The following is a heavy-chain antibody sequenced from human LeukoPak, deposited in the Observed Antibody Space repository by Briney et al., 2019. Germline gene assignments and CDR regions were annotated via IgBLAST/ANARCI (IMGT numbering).Heavy chain of an antibody. J-gene: IGHJ2*01. Sequence: GGSLRLSCAASGFTVSSNYMSWVRQAPGKGLEWVSVIYSGAGTNYADSVKGRFTISRDNSKNTLSLQMNSLRAEDTAVYFCARQGGGFWYFDLWGRGTLVTVSS. D-gene: IGHD6-25*01. CDR3: ARQGGGFWYFDL. CDR2: IYSGAGT. CDR1: GFTVSSNY. V-gene: IGHV3-53*01.